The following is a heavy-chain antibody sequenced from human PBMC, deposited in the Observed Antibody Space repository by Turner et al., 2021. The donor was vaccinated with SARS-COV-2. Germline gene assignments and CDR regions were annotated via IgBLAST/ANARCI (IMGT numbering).Heavy chain of an antibody. Sequence: QVQLVESGGGVVQPGRSLRLSCAASGFTFSSYGMHWVRPAPGKGLEWVAVISYDGSNKYYGDSVKGRFTISRDNSKNTLYLQMNSLRAEDTAVYYCAKGGGPYCSGGSCYPGSFDYWGQGTLVTVSS. J-gene: IGHJ4*02. CDR1: GFTFSSYG. D-gene: IGHD2-15*01. CDR3: AKGGGPYCSGGSCYPGSFDY. CDR2: ISYDGSNK. V-gene: IGHV3-30*18.